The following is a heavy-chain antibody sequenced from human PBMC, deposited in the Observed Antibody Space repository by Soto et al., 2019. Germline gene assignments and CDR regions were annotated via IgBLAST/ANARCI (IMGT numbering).Heavy chain of an antibody. CDR3: ARDSFNYYYGMDV. V-gene: IGHV4-30-4*01. CDR1: GGSISSGDYH. Sequence: SETLSLTCTVSGGSISSGDYHWSWIRQPPGKGLEWIGYIYYDGGTYYNPSLKSRLTISLDTSKNPFSLKLRSVTAADTAVDYCARDSFNYYYGMDVRGQGTSVTVSS. J-gene: IGHJ6*02. CDR2: IYYDGGT.